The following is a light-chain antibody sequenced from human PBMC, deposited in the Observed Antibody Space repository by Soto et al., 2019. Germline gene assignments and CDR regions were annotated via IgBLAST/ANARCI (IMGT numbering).Light chain of an antibody. CDR2: SHN. V-gene: IGLV1-40*01. CDR1: SSNIGAGYD. Sequence: QSVLTQPPSMSGAPGQGVTISCTGSSSNIGAGYDVHWYQQLPGAAPTLLISSHNNRPSGVPDRFFGSKSGTSASLTIIGLQAEDEADYYCQSYDIALSASGVFGGGTKLTVL. J-gene: IGLJ3*02. CDR3: QSYDIALSASGV.